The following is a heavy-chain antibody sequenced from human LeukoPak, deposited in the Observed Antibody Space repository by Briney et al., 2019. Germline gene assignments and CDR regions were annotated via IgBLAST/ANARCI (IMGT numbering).Heavy chain of an antibody. V-gene: IGHV4-4*07. CDR1: GGSISSYY. J-gene: IGHJ4*02. CDR3: ASGGSSGYYYG. CDR2: LYTSGST. D-gene: IGHD3-22*01. Sequence: SETLSLTCTVSGGSISSYYWNWIRQPAGKGLEWIGRLYTSGSTNYNPSLKSRVTMSVDTSKNQFSLKLTSMTAADTAVYYCASGGSSGYYYGWGQGTLVTVSS.